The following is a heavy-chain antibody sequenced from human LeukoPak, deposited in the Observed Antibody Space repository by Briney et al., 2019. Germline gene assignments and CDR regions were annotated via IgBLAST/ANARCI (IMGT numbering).Heavy chain of an antibody. CDR3: ARLGIFGVVPYYYYYGMDV. V-gene: IGHV4-30-2*01. Sequence: SQTLSLTCAVSGGSISSGGYSWSWIRPPPGQGLEWIGYIYHSGSTNYHPYLKSRVTISVDRSKNQFSLKLSSVTAADTAVYYCARLGIFGVVPYYYYYGMDVWGQGTTVTVCS. J-gene: IGHJ6*01. CDR1: GGSISSGGYS. D-gene: IGHD3-3*01. CDR2: IYHSGST.